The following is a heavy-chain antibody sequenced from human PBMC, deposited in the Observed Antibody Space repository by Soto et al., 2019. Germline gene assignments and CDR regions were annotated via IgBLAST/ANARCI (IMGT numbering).Heavy chain of an antibody. D-gene: IGHD6-19*01. Sequence: QVQLVQSGAEVRKPVASVQVSCKASGYTFTRYSINWVRQAPGQGLEWVGWISNYNGDTKYAEKFQGRVTLTTDTFTTTSYMDLRSLTSDDTAMYFCARGDSTGSPTGWFDPWGQGTLVTVLS. V-gene: IGHV1-18*04. CDR3: ARGDSTGSPTGWFDP. CDR2: ISNYNGDT. CDR1: GYTFTRYS. J-gene: IGHJ5*02.